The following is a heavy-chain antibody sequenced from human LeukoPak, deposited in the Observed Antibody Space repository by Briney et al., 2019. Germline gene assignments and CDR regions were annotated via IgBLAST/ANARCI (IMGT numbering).Heavy chain of an antibody. CDR3: AKKVLSTRDSLLGPFDY. CDR2: ITGSGAGT. CDR1: GSTFGTYS. Sequence: GGSLRLSCAAPGSTFGTYSMNWVRQAPGKGLEWVSGITGSGAGTYYADSVKGRFTISRDNSKNTLYLQMNSLRAEDTAVYYCAKKVLSTRDSLLGPFDYWGQGTLVTVSS. V-gene: IGHV3-23*01. J-gene: IGHJ4*02. D-gene: IGHD5/OR15-5a*01.